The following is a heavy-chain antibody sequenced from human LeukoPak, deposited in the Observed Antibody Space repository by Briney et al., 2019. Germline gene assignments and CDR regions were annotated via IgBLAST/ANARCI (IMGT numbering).Heavy chain of an antibody. CDR1: GGTFSSYA. CDR2: IIRIFGTA. J-gene: IGHJ6*03. D-gene: IGHD1-26*01. V-gene: IGHV1-69*05. CDR3: AGGEVGATRYYYYMDV. Sequence: RASVKVSCKASGGTFSSYAISWVRQAPGQGLQWMGGIIRIFGTANYAQKFQGRVTITTDESTSTAYMELSSLRSEDTAVYYCAGGEVGATRYYYYMDVWGKGTTVTVSS.